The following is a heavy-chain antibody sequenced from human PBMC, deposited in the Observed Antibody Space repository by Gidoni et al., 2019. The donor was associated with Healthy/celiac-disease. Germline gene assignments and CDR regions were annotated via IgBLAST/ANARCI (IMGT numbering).Heavy chain of an antibody. CDR1: GFTFSSYG. J-gene: IGHJ6*02. Sequence: QVQLVESGGGVVQPGRSLRLSCSASGFTFSSYGMPWVRQAPGKGLEWVAVIWYDGSNKYYADSVKGRFTISRDNSKNTLYLQMNSLRAEDTAVYYCARDLGYCSGGSCPPRYGMDVWGQGTTVTVSS. CDR3: ARDLGYCSGGSCPPRYGMDV. CDR2: IWYDGSNK. D-gene: IGHD2-15*01. V-gene: IGHV3-33*01.